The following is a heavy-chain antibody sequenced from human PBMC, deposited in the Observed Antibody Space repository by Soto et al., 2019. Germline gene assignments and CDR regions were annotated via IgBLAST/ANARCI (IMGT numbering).Heavy chain of an antibody. CDR2: IWYDGSNK. Sequence: GGSLRLSCAASGFTFSSYGMHWVRQAPGKGLEWVAVIWYDGSNKYYADSVKGRFTISRDNSKNTLYLQMNSLRAEDTAVYYCARELEHAGPFDYWGQGTLVTVSS. CDR1: GFTFSSYG. V-gene: IGHV3-33*01. J-gene: IGHJ4*02. CDR3: ARELEHAGPFDY. D-gene: IGHD1-1*01.